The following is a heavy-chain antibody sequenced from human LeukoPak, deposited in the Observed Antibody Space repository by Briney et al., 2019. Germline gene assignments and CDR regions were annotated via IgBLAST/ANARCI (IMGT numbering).Heavy chain of an antibody. V-gene: IGHV3-30*01. CDR1: GFTFRNYA. J-gene: IGHJ4*02. CDR3: ARVGSGWYGSFDY. CDR2: ISYDGSNK. Sequence: GRSLRLFCASSGFTFRNYAMHGVSQAPAKGLEWVAVISYDGSNKYYADSVKGRFTISRDNSKNTLYLQMNSQRAEDTAVYYCARVGSGWYGSFDYWGQGTLVIVSS. D-gene: IGHD6-19*01.